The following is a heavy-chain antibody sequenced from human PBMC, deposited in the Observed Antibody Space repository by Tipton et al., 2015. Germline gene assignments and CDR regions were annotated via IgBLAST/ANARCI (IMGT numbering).Heavy chain of an antibody. CDR3: AKDRPPGSGTPHTFQV. Sequence: SLRLSCVVSGFIFTTYGMTWVRQVPGEGLEWISGISATGGRTFYADSVKGRFTISRDNSKNTVHLQLNSPRGEGTAVYYCAKDRPPGSGTPHTFQVWGQGTMVTVSS. CDR2: ISATGGRT. D-gene: IGHD3-10*01. CDR1: GFIFTTYG. V-gene: IGHV3-23*01. J-gene: IGHJ3*01.